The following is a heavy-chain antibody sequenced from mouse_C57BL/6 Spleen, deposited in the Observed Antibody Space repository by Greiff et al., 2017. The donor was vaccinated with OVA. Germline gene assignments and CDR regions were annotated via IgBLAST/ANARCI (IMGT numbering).Heavy chain of an antibody. V-gene: IGHV1-55*01. CDR3: ARRDGGTHYYAMDY. CDR1: GYTFTSYW. Sequence: QVQLQQSGAELVKPGASVKMSCKASGYTFTSYWITWVKQRPGQGLEWIGDIYPGSGSTNYNEKFKSKATLTVDTSSSTAYMQLSSLTSEDSAVYYCARRDGGTHYYAMDYWGQGTSVTVSS. CDR2: IYPGSGST. D-gene: IGHD1-2*01. J-gene: IGHJ4*01.